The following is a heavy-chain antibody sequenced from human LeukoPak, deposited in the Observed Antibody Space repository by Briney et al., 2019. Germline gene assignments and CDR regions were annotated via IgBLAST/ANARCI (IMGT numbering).Heavy chain of an antibody. CDR3: ASFIYGGNGADY. V-gene: IGHV3-53*01. D-gene: IGHD4-23*01. J-gene: IGHJ4*02. Sequence: PGGSLRLSCAASGFTFSSYAVNWVRQAPGKGLEWVSVIYSGGSTYYADSVKGRFTISRDNSKNTLYLQMNSLRAEDTAVYYCASFIYGGNGADYWGQGTLVTVSS. CDR1: GFTFSSYA. CDR2: IYSGGST.